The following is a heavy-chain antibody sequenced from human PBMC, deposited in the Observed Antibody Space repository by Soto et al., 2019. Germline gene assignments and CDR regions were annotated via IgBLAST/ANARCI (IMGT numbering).Heavy chain of an antibody. CDR2: ISTYNVDT. D-gene: IGHD5-18*01. Sequence: QVHLVQSGAEVKKPGASLKVSCKSSGYTFTSYGIVWVRQAPGQGLEWMGWISTYNVDTKYAQKVKGRVTMSTDTSTTTAYMELTSLTSDDTAMYYCARGGFAYGYLDFWGQGTLATVSS. J-gene: IGHJ4*02. CDR1: GYTFTSYG. V-gene: IGHV1-18*01. CDR3: ARGGFAYGYLDF.